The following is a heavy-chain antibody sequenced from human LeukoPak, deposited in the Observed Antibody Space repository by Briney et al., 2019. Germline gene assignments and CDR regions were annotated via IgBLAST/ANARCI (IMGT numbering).Heavy chain of an antibody. J-gene: IGHJ4*02. CDR2: ISGSGGTT. D-gene: IGHD3-10*01. V-gene: IGHV3-23*01. CDR1: GFTFSDHY. Sequence: GGSLRLSCAASGFTFSDHYMDWVRQAPGKGLEWVSAISGSGGTTYYADSVKGRFTISRDNSKNTLYLQMNSLRAEDTAVYYCAKGPTLYASGTYTYFHYWGQGTLVTVSS. CDR3: AKGPTLYASGTYTYFHY.